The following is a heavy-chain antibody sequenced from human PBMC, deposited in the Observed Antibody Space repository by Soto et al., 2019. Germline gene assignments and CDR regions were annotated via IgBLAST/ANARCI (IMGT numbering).Heavy chain of an antibody. CDR3: TGGYCTGGTCYSGYFQH. CDR1: GFTFSGST. CDR2: IRSKANDYAT. D-gene: IGHD2-15*01. V-gene: IGHV3-73*02. J-gene: IGHJ1*01. Sequence: EVQLVQSGGGLVQPGGSLKLSCAASGFTFSGSTVHWVRQASGEGLQWVGRIRSKANDYATTYIASVKGRFTISRDDSWNTAYLQMRALKFEDTAVYYCTGGYCTGGTCYSGYFQHCGQGSLVTVFS.